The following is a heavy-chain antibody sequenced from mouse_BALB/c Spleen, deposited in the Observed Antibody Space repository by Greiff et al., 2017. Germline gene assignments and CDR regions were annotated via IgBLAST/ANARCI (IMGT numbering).Heavy chain of an antibody. V-gene: IGHV7-3*02. CDR3: ARLYDYYFDY. CDR2: IRNKANGYTT. J-gene: IGHJ2*01. CDR1: GFTFTDYY. D-gene: IGHD2-3*01. Sequence: DVMLVESGGGLVQPGGSLRLSCATSGFTFTDYYMSWVRQPPGKALEWLGFIRNKANGYTTEYSASVKGRFTISRDNSQSILYLQMNTLRAEDSAAYYCARLYDYYFDYWGQGTTLTVSS.